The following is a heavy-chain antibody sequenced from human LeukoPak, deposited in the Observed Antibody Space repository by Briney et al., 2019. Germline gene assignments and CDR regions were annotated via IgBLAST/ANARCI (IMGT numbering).Heavy chain of an antibody. J-gene: IGHJ4*02. CDR2: INSDGSST. D-gene: IGHD1-26*01. CDR1: GFTFSSYW. Sequence: GGSLRLSCAASGFTFSSYWMHWVRQAPGKGLVWVSRINSDGSSTSYADSVKGRFTISRDNAKNTLYLQMNSLRAEDTAVCYCARDYYSGSGSYYFDYWGQGTLVTVSS. CDR3: ARDYYSGSGSYYFDY. V-gene: IGHV3-74*01.